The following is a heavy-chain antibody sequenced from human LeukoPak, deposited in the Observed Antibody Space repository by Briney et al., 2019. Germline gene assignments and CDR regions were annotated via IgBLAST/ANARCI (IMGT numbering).Heavy chain of an antibody. CDR1: GFTFSTYW. Sequence: PGGSLRLSCTASGFTFSTYWMGWVRQAPGKGLEWVANIKQDGGEKYYLGSVKGRFTISRDNAESSLYLHMNSLRAEDTAVYYCARWGNTNNYYYFDYWGQGTLVTVSS. D-gene: IGHD1-1*01. V-gene: IGHV3-7*04. CDR2: IKQDGGEK. J-gene: IGHJ4*02. CDR3: ARWGNTNNYYYFDY.